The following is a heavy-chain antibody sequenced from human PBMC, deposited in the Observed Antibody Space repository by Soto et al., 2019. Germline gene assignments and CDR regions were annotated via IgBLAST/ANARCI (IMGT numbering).Heavy chain of an antibody. CDR1: GYTFTSYD. Sequence: QVQLVQSGAEVKKPGASVKVSCKASGYTFTSYDINWVRQATGQGLEWMGWMNPNSGNTGYAQKFQGRVTMTRNTSISTAYMELSSPRSEDTAVYYCARAGYSSSWYPNWFDPWGQGTLVTVSS. D-gene: IGHD6-13*01. CDR3: ARAGYSSSWYPNWFDP. J-gene: IGHJ5*02. V-gene: IGHV1-8*01. CDR2: MNPNSGNT.